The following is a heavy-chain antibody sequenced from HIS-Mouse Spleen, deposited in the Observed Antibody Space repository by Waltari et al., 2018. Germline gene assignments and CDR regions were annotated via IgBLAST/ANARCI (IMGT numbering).Heavy chain of an antibody. Sequence: QVQLVESGGGVVQPGRSLRLSCAASGFTVSTHGMHWVRQAPGKGLEWVAVISYDGSNKYYADSVKGRFTISRDNSKNTLYLQMNSLRAEDTAVYYCAKDRYWYFDLWGRGTLVTVSS. J-gene: IGHJ2*01. CDR3: AKDRYWYFDL. CDR1: GFTVSTHG. V-gene: IGHV3-30*18. CDR2: ISYDGSNK.